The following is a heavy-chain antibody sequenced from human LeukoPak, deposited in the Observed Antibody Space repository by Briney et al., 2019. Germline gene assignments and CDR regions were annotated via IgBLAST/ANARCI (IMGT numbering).Heavy chain of an antibody. V-gene: IGHV3-30*18. CDR1: GFTFSSYG. CDR3: AKDGYSSSVWSIYYYYYMDV. J-gene: IGHJ6*03. D-gene: IGHD6-6*01. Sequence: PGRSLRLSCAASGFTFSSYGMHWVRQAPGKGLEWVAVISYDGSNKYYADSVKGRFTISRDNSKNTLYLQMNSLRAEDTAVYYCAKDGYSSSVWSIYYYYYMDVWGKGTTVTVSS. CDR2: ISYDGSNK.